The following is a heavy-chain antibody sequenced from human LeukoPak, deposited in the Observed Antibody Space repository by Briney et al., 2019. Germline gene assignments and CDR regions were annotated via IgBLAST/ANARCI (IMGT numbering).Heavy chain of an antibody. V-gene: IGHV4-31*03. D-gene: IGHD2-2*01. CDR1: GRSISSGGYY. CDR3: ARDRFISAIVVVPAAIGMDV. J-gene: IGHJ6*02. Sequence: SETLSLTCTVSGRSISSGGYYWSWIRQHPGKGLEWIGYIYYSGSTYYNPSLKSRVTISVDTSKNQFSLKLSSVTAADTAVYYCARDRFISAIVVVPAAIGMDVWGQGTTVTVSS. CDR2: IYYSGST.